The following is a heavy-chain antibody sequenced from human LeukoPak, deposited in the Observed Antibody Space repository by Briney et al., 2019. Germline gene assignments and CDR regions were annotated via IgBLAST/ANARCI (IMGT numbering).Heavy chain of an antibody. Sequence: PGGSLRLSCAASGFTFSSYSMNWVRQAPGKGLEWVSSISSSSSYIYYADSVKGRFTISRDNAKNSLYLQMNSLRAEDTAVYYCARVVAGRGATTDYGGQGTLVTVSS. V-gene: IGHV3-21*01. J-gene: IGHJ4*02. CDR1: GFTFSSYS. CDR3: ARVVAGRGATTDY. CDR2: ISSSSSYI. D-gene: IGHD1-26*01.